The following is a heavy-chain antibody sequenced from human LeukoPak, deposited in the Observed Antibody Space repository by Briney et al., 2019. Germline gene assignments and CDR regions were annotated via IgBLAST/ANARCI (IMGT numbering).Heavy chain of an antibody. D-gene: IGHD2-21*02. J-gene: IGHJ4*02. CDR3: ARDRQIVVVTAILN. Sequence: PGGSLRLSCAASGFTFSGYWMSWVRQAPGKGLEWVANIKPDGSEKYYVDSVKGRFTISRDNSKNTLYLQMNSLRAEDTAVYYCARDRQIVVVTAILNWGQGTLVTVSS. V-gene: IGHV3-7*01. CDR2: IKPDGSEK. CDR1: GFTFSGYW.